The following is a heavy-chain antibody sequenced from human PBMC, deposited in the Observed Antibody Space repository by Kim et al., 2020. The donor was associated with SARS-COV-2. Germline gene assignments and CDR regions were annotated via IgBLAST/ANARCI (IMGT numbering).Heavy chain of an antibody. V-gene: IGHV4-61*01. Sequence: SETLSLTCTVSGGSVSSGSYYWSWIRQPPGKGLEWIGYIYYSGSTNYNPSLKSRVTISVDTSKNQFSLKLSSVTAADTAVYYCARASGWFVRMAFDIWGQGTMVTVSS. CDR1: GGSVSSGSYY. CDR3: ARASGWFVRMAFDI. CDR2: IYYSGST. J-gene: IGHJ3*02. D-gene: IGHD6-19*01.